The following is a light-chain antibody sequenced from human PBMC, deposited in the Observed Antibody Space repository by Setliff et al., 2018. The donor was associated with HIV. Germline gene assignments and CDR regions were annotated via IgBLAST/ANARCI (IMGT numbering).Light chain of an antibody. V-gene: IGLV2-14*01. Sequence: QSALTQPASVSGSPGQSITISCTGTSSDVGGYNYVSWYQQHPGKAPKLMIYEVTNRPSGVSDRFSGSKSGNTASLTISGLQAEDEADYYCSSYTSSNTVVFGGGTK. CDR1: SSDVGGYNY. CDR2: EVT. CDR3: SSYTSSNTVV. J-gene: IGLJ2*01.